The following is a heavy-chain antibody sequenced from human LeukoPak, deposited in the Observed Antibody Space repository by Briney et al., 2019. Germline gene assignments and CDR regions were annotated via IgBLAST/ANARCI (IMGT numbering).Heavy chain of an antibody. V-gene: IGHV3-74*01. Sequence: GGSLRLSCAASGFTFSSYSMNWVRQAPGKGLVWVSRINSDGSSTSYADSVKGRFTISRDNAKNTLYLQMNSLRAEDTAVYYCARATRAAAGTGAFDHWGQGTLVTVSS. J-gene: IGHJ4*02. CDR2: INSDGSST. CDR3: ARATRAAAGTGAFDH. D-gene: IGHD6-13*01. CDR1: GFTFSSYS.